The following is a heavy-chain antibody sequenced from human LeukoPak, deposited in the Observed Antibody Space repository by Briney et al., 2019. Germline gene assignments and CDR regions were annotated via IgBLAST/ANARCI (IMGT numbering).Heavy chain of an antibody. J-gene: IGHJ4*02. V-gene: IGHV3-30*18. CDR2: ISYDGSNK. Sequence: GRPLRLSCAASGFTFSSYGMHWGRQAPGKGRGWLAVISYDGSNKYYADSFKGRFTISRDNAKNTLYLQMNSLRTEDSALYYCAKDWGAYVFDSWGQGTLVTVSS. D-gene: IGHD5-12*01. CDR1: GFTFSSYG. CDR3: AKDWGAYVFDS.